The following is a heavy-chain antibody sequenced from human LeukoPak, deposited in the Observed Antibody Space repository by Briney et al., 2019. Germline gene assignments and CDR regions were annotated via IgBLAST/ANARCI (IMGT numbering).Heavy chain of an antibody. CDR2: ISSSGSTV. CDR1: GFTFSSYE. V-gene: IGHV3-48*03. CDR3: ARDGGPAYSSSWYLY. D-gene: IGHD6-13*01. J-gene: IGHJ4*02. Sequence: PGGSLRLSCAASGFTFSSYEMNWVRQAPGKGLEWVSYISSSGSTVYYADSVKGRFTISRDNAKNSLYLQMNSLRAEDTAVYYCARDGGPAYSSSWYLYWGQGTLVTVSS.